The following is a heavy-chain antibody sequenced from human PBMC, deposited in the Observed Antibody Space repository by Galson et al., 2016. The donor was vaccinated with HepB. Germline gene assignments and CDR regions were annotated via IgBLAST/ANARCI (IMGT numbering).Heavy chain of an antibody. CDR3: ARGSLWYDY. CDR2: IYHSGST. CDR1: GGSISSSTW. Sequence: SETLSLTCAVSGGSISSSTWWSWVRQPPGKGLEWIGSIYHSGSTYYNPSLKSRVTISVDTSKNQFSLKLSSVTAADTAVYYCARGSLWYDYWGQGTLVTVSS. D-gene: IGHD6-13*01. V-gene: IGHV4-4*02. J-gene: IGHJ4*02.